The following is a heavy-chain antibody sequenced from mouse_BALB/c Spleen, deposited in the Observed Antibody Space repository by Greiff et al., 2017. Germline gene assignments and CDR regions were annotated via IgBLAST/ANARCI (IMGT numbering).Heavy chain of an antibody. D-gene: IGHD2-2*01. Sequence: VQLQQSGPELVKPGASMKISCTASGYSFTGYTMNWVTQSHGKNLEWIGLINPYNGGTSYNQKFKGKATLTVDKSSSTAYMELLSLTSEDSAVYYCARRRVYYGYEDAMDYWGQGTSVTVSS. CDR3: ARRRVYYGYEDAMDY. CDR1: GYSFTGYT. CDR2: INPYNGGT. J-gene: IGHJ4*01. V-gene: IGHV1-26*01.